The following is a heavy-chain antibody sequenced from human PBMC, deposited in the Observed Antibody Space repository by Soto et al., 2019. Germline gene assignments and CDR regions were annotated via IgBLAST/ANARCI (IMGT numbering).Heavy chain of an antibody. CDR2: INRSGST. CDR3: ARGVLTTVPPLT. V-gene: IGHV4-34*01. CDR1: GGSFSGYY. D-gene: IGHD4-17*01. J-gene: IGHJ4*02. Sequence: QMQLQQWGAGLLKPSETLSLTCAVYGGSFSGYYCYWIRQPPGKGLEWIGEINRSGSTNYNPSLKSRVTISVDTSKDQFSLTLSSVTAADTAIYYCARGVLTTVPPLTWGQGTLVTVSS.